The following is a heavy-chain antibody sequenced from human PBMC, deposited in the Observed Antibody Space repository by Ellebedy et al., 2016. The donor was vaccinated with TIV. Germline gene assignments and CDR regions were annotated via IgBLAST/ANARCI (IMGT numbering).Heavy chain of an antibody. V-gene: IGHV3-30-3*01. D-gene: IGHD2-2*01. J-gene: IGHJ4*02. CDR2: TSYDGSSK. Sequence: GESLKISCAASGFTFSSYAMHWVRQAPGKGLEWVAVTSYDGSSKYYADSVQGRFTISRDNSKNNLYLQMNSLIPEDTALYYCARGTEQEKLLCSCDYWGQGILVTVSS. CDR3: ARGTEQEKLLCSCDY. CDR1: GFTFSSYA.